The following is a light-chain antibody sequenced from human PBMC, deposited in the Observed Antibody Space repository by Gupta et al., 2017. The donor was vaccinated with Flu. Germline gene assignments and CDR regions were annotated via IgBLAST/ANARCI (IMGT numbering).Light chain of an antibody. J-gene: IGKJ1*01. V-gene: IGKV3-15*01. CDR3: QQYNNWPSWT. Sequence: EIVITPSPATLPVSPGETATLSCRARQIVSSNLAWYQQKPGQAPRLLIYGASTRATGIPARFSGSGSGTEFTLTISSLQSEDFAVYYCQQYNNWPSWTFGQGTKVEIK. CDR1: QIVSSN. CDR2: GAS.